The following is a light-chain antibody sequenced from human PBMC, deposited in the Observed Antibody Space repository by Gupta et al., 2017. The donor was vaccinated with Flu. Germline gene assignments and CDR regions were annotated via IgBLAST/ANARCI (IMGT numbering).Light chain of an antibody. Sequence: NFMLTQPHSVSESPGKTVTISCTRSSGSIATNYVQWYQHRPGSSPSTVIHDDNLRPSGVPARFSGAIDTSSTSALLNTSGLQPDDEADYYGQYYDSVIREGGFGGGTKLSVL. CDR3: QYYDSVIREGG. CDR1: SGSIATNY. J-gene: IGLJ2*01. V-gene: IGLV6-57*01. CDR2: DDN.